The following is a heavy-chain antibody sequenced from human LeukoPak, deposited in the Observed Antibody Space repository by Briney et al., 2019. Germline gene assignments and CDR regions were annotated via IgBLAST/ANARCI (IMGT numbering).Heavy chain of an antibody. D-gene: IGHD1-1*01. J-gene: IGHJ4*02. V-gene: IGHV4-4*09. CDR2: IYTSEST. Sequence: PSETLSLTCTVSGVSISTYYWSWIRQPPGKGLEWIGYIYTSESTNYNPSLKSRVTISVDTSKNQFSLMLSSVTAADTAFYYCAGRRTTGTTGYFDYWGRGILVTVSS. CDR1: GVSISTYY. CDR3: AGRRTTGTTGYFDY.